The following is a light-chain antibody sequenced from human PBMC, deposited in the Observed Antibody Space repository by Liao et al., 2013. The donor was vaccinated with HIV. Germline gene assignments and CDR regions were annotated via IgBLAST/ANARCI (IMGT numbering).Light chain of an antibody. CDR3: QAWDGNTAI. CDR1: NIGRKS. CDR2: YDR. Sequence: SYVLTQTPSVSVAPGETAGITCGGSNIGRKSVHWYQHKPGQAPVLVMSYDRDRPSGIPERFSGSNSGNTATLTISGTQPTDEADYYCQAWDGNTAIFGGGTKLTVL. V-gene: IGLV3-21*01. J-gene: IGLJ2*01.